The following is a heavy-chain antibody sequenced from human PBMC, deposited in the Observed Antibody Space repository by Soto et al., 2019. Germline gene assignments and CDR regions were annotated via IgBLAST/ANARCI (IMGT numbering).Heavy chain of an antibody. CDR3: ARATQYHILTGYYQLYFYYFMDV. CDR2: ISSSSSTM. J-gene: IGHJ6*03. V-gene: IGHV3-48*01. D-gene: IGHD3-9*01. Sequence: EVQLVESGGGLVQPGESLRLSCKASGFTLSSYSMNWVRQAPGKGLEWISYISSSSSTMFYSDSVKGRFTISRDNDKNSLLLQMNGLRAENTALYYCARATQYHILTGYYQLYFYYFMDVWGQGTTVTVSS. CDR1: GFTLSSYS.